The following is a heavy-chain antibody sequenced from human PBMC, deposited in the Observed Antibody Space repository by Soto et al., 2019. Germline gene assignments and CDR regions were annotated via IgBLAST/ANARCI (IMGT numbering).Heavy chain of an antibody. CDR3: ARDLFAVVAAAFGI. D-gene: IGHD2-21*02. J-gene: IGHJ3*02. CDR1: GFTFSSYG. CDR2: IWYDGSNK. V-gene: IGHV3-33*01. Sequence: QVQLVESGGGVVQPGRSLRLSCAASGFTFSSYGMHWVRQAPGKGLEWVAVIWYDGSNKYYADSVKGRFTISRDNSKNALYLQMTSLRAEDTAVYYCARDLFAVVAAAFGIWGQGNMVTVSS.